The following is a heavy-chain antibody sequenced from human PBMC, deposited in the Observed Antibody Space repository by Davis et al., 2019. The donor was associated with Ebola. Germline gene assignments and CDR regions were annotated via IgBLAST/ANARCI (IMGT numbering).Heavy chain of an antibody. D-gene: IGHD5-18*01. CDR2: INPSGGST. CDR1: GYTFTSYY. J-gene: IGHJ4*02. V-gene: IGHV1-46*01. Sequence: ASVKVSCKASGYTFTSYYMHWVRQAPGQGLEWMGIINPSGGSTSYAQKFQGRVTMTRDTSTSTVYMELSSLRSEDTAVYYCARGSSVVVETASTPQYFEYWGQGTLVTVSS. CDR3: ARGSSVVVETASTPQYFEY.